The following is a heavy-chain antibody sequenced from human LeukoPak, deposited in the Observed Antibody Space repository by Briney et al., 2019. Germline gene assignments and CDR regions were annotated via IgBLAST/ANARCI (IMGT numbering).Heavy chain of an antibody. Sequence: SETLSLTCTVSGGSISSYYWSWIRQPAGKGLEWIGRIYTSGSTNYNPSLKSRVTMSVDTSKSQFSLKLNSVIAADTAVYYCARWGGEPHLPFDYWGQGTVVTVSS. CDR1: GGSISSYY. CDR3: ARWGGEPHLPFDY. J-gene: IGHJ4*02. V-gene: IGHV4-4*07. CDR2: IYTSGST. D-gene: IGHD3-16*01.